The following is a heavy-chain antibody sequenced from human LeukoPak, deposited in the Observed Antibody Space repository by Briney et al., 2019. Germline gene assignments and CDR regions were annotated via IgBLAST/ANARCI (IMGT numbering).Heavy chain of an antibody. CDR2: ISSSGSTI. D-gene: IGHD4-17*01. CDR3: ARDLEGDYVNYVDV. CDR1: GFTFSSYE. Sequence: GGSLRLSCAASGFTFSSYEMNWVRQAPGKGLERVSHISSSGSTIYYADSVKGRFTISRDNAKNSLYLQMNSLRAEDTAVYYCARDLEGDYVNYVDVWGKGTTVTVSS. V-gene: IGHV3-48*03. J-gene: IGHJ6*03.